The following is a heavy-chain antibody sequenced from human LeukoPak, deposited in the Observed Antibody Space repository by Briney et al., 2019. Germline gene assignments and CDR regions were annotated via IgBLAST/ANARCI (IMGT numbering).Heavy chain of an antibody. V-gene: IGHV1-69*13. J-gene: IGHJ6*04. Sequence: SVKVSCKASGGTFSSYAISWVRQAPGQGLEWMGGIIPIFGTANYAQKFQGRVTIIADESTSTAYMELSSLRSEDTAVYYCASSNEPAATDYYYYGMDVWGKGTTVTVSS. CDR1: GGTFSSYA. CDR2: IIPIFGTA. CDR3: ASSNEPAATDYYYYGMDV. D-gene: IGHD2-2*01.